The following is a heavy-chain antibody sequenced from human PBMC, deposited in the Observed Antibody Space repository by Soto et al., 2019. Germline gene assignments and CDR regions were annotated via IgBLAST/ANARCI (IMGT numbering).Heavy chain of an antibody. CDR1: GYTFTSYD. CDR2: MNPNSGNT. Sequence: ASVKVSCKASGYTFTSYDINWVRQATGQGLEWMGWMNPNSGNTGYAQKFQGRVTMTRNTSISTAYMELSSLRSEDTAVYYCARGRRVLAVAGKGGYYYNMDVWGKGTTVTVSS. V-gene: IGHV1-8*01. D-gene: IGHD6-19*01. J-gene: IGHJ6*03. CDR3: ARGRRVLAVAGKGGYYYNMDV.